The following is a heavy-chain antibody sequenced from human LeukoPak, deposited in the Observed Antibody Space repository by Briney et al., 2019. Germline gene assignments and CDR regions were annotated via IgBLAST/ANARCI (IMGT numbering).Heavy chain of an antibody. D-gene: IGHD2/OR15-2a*01. CDR2: IKQDGSDK. CDR3: ARDPGPSREYPIDY. CDR1: GFTFSSYW. V-gene: IGHV3-7*01. J-gene: IGHJ4*02. Sequence: GGSLRLSCAASGFTFSSYWMNWVRQAPGKGLEWAANIKQDGSDKYYVDSVKGRFTISRDNARNSLYLQMNSLRAEDTAVYYCARDPGPSREYPIDYWGQGTLVTVSS.